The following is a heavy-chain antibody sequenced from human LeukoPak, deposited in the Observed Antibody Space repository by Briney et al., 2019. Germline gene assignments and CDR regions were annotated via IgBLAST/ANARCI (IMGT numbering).Heavy chain of an antibody. Sequence: GESLKISCKGSGYSFTSYWIGWVRQMPGKGLEWMGIIYPCDSDTRYSPSFQGQVTISADKSISTAYLQWSSLKASDTAMYYCARQYSSSWYWGYYFDYWGQGTLVTVSS. CDR3: ARQYSSSWYWGYYFDY. J-gene: IGHJ4*02. CDR1: GYSFTSYW. V-gene: IGHV5-51*01. D-gene: IGHD6-13*01. CDR2: IYPCDSDT.